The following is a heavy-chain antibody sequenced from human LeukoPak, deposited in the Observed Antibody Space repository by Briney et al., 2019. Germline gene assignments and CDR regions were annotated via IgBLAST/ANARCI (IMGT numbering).Heavy chain of an antibody. CDR2: INHSGST. CDR3: ARGPQVYGMGV. Sequence: SETLSLTCAVYGGSFSGYYWSWIRQPPGKGLEWIGEINHSGSTKCNPSLKSRVTISVDTSKNQFSLKLNSVTAADTAVYYCARGPQVYGMGVWGQGTTVTVSS. J-gene: IGHJ6*02. CDR1: GGSFSGYY. V-gene: IGHV4-34*01.